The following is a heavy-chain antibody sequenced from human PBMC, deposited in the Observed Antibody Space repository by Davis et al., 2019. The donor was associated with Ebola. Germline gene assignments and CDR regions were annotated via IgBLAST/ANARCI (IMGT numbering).Heavy chain of an antibody. CDR2: ISSSSSTI. Sequence: GESLKISCAASGFTFSSYSMNWVRQAPGKGLEWVSYISSSSSTIYYADSVKGRFTISRDNAKNTLYLQMNSLRAEDTAVYYCARDGEVMTTVVTPAFDIWGQGTMVTVSS. CDR3: ARDGEVMTTVVTPAFDI. D-gene: IGHD4-23*01. V-gene: IGHV3-48*04. CDR1: GFTFSSYS. J-gene: IGHJ3*02.